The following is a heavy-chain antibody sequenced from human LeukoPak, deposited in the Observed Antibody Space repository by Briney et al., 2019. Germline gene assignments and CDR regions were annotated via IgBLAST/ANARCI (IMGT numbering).Heavy chain of an antibody. CDR3: ARGGSDCSGGNCPYSWFDP. CDR2: ISAYNGNT. Sequence: GASVKVSCKASGYTFTNYGISWVRQAPGQGLEWMGWISAYNGNTNHAQKLQGRVTMTTDTSTSTAYMELRSLTSDDTAVYYCARGGSDCSGGNCPYSWFDPWGQGTLVTVSS. CDR1: GYTFTNYG. V-gene: IGHV1-18*01. J-gene: IGHJ5*02. D-gene: IGHD2-15*01.